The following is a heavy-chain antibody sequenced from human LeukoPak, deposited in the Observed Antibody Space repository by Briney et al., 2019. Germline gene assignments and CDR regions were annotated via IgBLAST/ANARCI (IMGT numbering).Heavy chain of an antibody. J-gene: IGHJ4*02. V-gene: IGHV3-21*01. D-gene: IGHD1-26*01. Sequence: GGSLRLSCAASGFTFSSYSMNWVRQAPGKGLEWVSSISSSSSYIYYADSVKGRFTISRDNAKNSLYLQMNSLRAEDTAVYYCASDKTQVGATFDYWGQGTLVTVSS. CDR3: ASDKTQVGATFDY. CDR2: ISSSSSYI. CDR1: GFTFSSYS.